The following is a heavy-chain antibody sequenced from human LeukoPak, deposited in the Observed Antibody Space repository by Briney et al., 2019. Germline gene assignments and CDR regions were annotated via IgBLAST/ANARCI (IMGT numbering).Heavy chain of an antibody. CDR1: GGSISGYY. J-gene: IGHJ6*03. CDR2: IYYSGTT. CDR3: ARAGLPAADSQRYYMDV. D-gene: IGHD2-2*01. Sequence: SETLSLTCTVSGGSISGYYWSWIRQPPGKGLEWIGYIYYSGTTKYRPSLTSRVTISVDTSKNQFSLKLNSVTAADTAVYYCARAGLPAADSQRYYMDVWGKGTTVTVSS. V-gene: IGHV4-59*08.